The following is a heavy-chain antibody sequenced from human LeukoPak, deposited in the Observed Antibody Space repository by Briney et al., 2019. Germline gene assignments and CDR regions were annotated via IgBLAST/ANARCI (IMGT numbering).Heavy chain of an antibody. D-gene: IGHD2-15*01. J-gene: IGHJ4*02. CDR3: ARAYCSGGSCSHLDY. CDR2: IIPIFGTA. Sequence: GALVTVSCKASGGTFSSYAISWVRQAPGQGLEWMGGIIPIFGTANYAQKFQGRVTITADESTSTAYMELNSLRSEDTAVYYCARAYCSGGSCSHLDYWGQGTLVTVSS. V-gene: IGHV1-69*13. CDR1: GGTFSSYA.